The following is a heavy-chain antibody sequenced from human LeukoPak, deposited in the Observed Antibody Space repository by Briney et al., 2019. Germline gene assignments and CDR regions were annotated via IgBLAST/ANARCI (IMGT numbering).Heavy chain of an antibody. V-gene: IGHV3-11*01. CDR1: GFTFSDYY. Sequence: PGGSLRLSCAASGFTFSDYYLSWLRQAPGKGLEWVSYISSSGSTIYYADSVKGRFTISRDNAKNSLYLQMNSLRAEDTAVYYCARWGYQLLGAFDPWGQGTLVTVSS. CDR2: ISSSGSTI. CDR3: ARWGYQLLGAFDP. J-gene: IGHJ5*02. D-gene: IGHD2-2*01.